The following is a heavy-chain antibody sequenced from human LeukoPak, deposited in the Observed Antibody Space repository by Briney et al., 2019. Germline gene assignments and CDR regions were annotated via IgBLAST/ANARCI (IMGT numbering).Heavy chain of an antibody. Sequence: PSETLSLTCTVSGGSISSYYWSWIRQPPGKGLEWIGYIYYSGSTNYNPSLKSRVTISVETSKNEFSLKLSSVTAADTAVYYCARGSSGWYERYFDYWGQGTLVTVSS. CDR1: GGSISSYY. V-gene: IGHV4-59*12. CDR3: ARGSSGWYERYFDY. J-gene: IGHJ4*02. CDR2: IYYSGST. D-gene: IGHD6-19*01.